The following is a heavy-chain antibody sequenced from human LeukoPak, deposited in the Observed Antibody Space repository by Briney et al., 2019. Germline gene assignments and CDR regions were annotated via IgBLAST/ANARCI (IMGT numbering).Heavy chain of an antibody. V-gene: IGHV3-21*01. CDR1: GFTFSSYG. CDR3: ARDRKGYYYYYMDV. Sequence: GGTLRLSCAASGFTFSSYGMSWVRQAPGKGLEWVSSITAGGSFKYYADSVEGRFTISRDNAKNSLYLQMNSLRADDTAVYYCARDRKGYYYYYMDVWGKGTTVTISS. CDR2: ITAGGSFK. J-gene: IGHJ6*03.